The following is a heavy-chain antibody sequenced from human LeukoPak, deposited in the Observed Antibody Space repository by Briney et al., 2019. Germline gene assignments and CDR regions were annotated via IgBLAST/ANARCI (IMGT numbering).Heavy chain of an antibody. CDR1: GFTFSDYY. Sequence: GGSLRLSCAASGFTFSDYYMSWIRHAPGKGLEWVANIKQDGSEKYYVDSVKGRFIISRDNAKNSLYLQMNSLRAEDTAVYYCAKGAFRDQVQGYYYMDVWGKGTTVTVSS. CDR3: AKGAFRDQVQGYYYMDV. J-gene: IGHJ6*03. CDR2: IKQDGSEK. D-gene: IGHD3-10*01. V-gene: IGHV3-7*01.